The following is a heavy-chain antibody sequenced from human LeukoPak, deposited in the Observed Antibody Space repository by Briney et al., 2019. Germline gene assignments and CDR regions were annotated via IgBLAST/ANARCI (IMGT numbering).Heavy chain of an antibody. CDR2: VNPNTGGT. CDR3: ARDCGSGCYSLDY. CDR1: GYTFIDYA. Sequence: GASVKVSCKASGYTFIDYAIHWVRQAPGQGLEWMGWVNPNTGGTSYAQKFQGRVTMTRDTSISTAYMELSRLRSDDTAVYYCARDCGSGCYSLDYWGQGTLVTVSS. J-gene: IGHJ4*02. V-gene: IGHV1-2*02. D-gene: IGHD2-21*02.